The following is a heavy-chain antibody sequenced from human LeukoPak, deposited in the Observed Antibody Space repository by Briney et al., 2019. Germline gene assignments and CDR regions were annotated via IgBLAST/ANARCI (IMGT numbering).Heavy chain of an antibody. CDR1: RGSISSGSYY. Sequence: SETLSLTCTVSRGSISSGSYYWSWIRQPAGKGLEWIGRIYTSGSTNYNPSLKSRVTISVDTSKNQFSLKLSSVTAADTAVYYCARGVNYDFWSGLNWFDPWGQGTLVTVSS. V-gene: IGHV4-61*02. CDR3: ARGVNYDFWSGLNWFDP. J-gene: IGHJ5*02. D-gene: IGHD3-3*01. CDR2: IYTSGST.